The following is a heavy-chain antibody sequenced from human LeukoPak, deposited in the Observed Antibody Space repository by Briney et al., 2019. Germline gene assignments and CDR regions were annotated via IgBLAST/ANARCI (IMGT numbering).Heavy chain of an antibody. Sequence: SETLSLTCTVSGGSISSYNWSWIRQPPGKGLEWIGHIYYSGSTNYNPPPKSRVTISVDTSKNQFSLKLSSVTAADTAVYYCARASKDHDYGDYIKINGMDVWGQGTTVTVSS. V-gene: IGHV4-59*01. D-gene: IGHD4-17*01. J-gene: IGHJ6*02. CDR3: ARASKDHDYGDYIKINGMDV. CDR1: GGSISSYN. CDR2: IYYSGST.